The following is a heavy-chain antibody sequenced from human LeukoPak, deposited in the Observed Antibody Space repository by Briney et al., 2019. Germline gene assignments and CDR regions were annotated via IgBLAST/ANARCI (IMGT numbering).Heavy chain of an antibody. D-gene: IGHD3-22*01. Sequence: AGRSLSLSCAASGFTFSSYGIHWVREAPGKGLEGVAFIRSDGSNKYYTDSVKGRFTVSRDNYKNTLYLQMNSLRAEDTPVYYCARVGSEFYDSSGYYQDYWGEASHVT. CDR2: IRSDGSNK. J-gene: IGHJ4*02. CDR3: ARVGSEFYDSSGYYQDY. V-gene: IGHV3-30*02. CDR1: GFTFSSYG.